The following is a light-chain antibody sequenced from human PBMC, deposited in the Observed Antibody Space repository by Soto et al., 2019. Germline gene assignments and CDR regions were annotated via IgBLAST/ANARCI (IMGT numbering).Light chain of an antibody. CDR3: QSYDSSLSVFYV. CDR1: SGDIGSYNR. CDR2: EVT. V-gene: IGLV2-14*01. Sequence: QSVLTQPASVSGSPGQSITISCTGTSGDIGSYNRVSWYQQHPGKAPKLIIYEVTDRPSGVSNRFSGSKSGNTASLTISGLQAEDEAEYYCQSYDSSLSVFYVFGTGTKVTVL. J-gene: IGLJ1*01.